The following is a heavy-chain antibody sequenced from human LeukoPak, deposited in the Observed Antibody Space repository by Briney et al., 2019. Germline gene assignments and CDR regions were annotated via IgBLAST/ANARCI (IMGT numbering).Heavy chain of an antibody. Sequence: SETLSLTCTVSGGSIGSSYYWGWIRQPPGKGLEWIASIYYSGSTYYNPSLKSRVTISVDTSKNQFSLKLSSVTAADTAVYYCARHEGIAALSPLIYWGQVTLVTVSS. CDR3: ARHEGIAALSPLIY. CDR1: GGSIGSSYY. D-gene: IGHD6-13*01. CDR2: IYYSGST. V-gene: IGHV4-39*01. J-gene: IGHJ4*02.